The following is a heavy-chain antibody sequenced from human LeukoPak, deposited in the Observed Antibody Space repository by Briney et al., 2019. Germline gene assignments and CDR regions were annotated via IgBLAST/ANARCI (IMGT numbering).Heavy chain of an antibody. CDR2: ISYDGSNK. V-gene: IGHV3-30*18. D-gene: IGHD4-17*01. J-gene: IGHJ4*02. CDR1: GFTFSSYG. Sequence: GGSLRLSCAASGFTFSSYGMHWVRLAPGKGLEWVAVISYDGSNKYYADSVKGRFTISSDNSKNTLYLQMNSLRVDDTAVYYCAKDLNYGFDYWGQGTLVTVSS. CDR3: AKDLNYGFDY.